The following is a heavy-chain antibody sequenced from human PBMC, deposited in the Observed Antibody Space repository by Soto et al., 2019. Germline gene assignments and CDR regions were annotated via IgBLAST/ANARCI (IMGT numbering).Heavy chain of an antibody. CDR1: GGSIGSFY. D-gene: IGHD2-21*02. CDR3: ARAADPFRDFFTHHWFDP. CDR2: IYTSGDT. J-gene: IGHJ5*02. V-gene: IGHV4-4*07. Sequence: PSETLSLTCTVSGGSIGSFYWSWLRQPAGKGLEWIGRIYTSGDTNYSPSFKSRVTMSVDTSKNQFSLKLTSVTAADTAVYYCARAADPFRDFFTHHWFDPWGHGTLVTVSS.